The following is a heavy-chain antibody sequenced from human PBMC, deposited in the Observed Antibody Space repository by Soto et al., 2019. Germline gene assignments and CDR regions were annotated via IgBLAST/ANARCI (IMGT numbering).Heavy chain of an antibody. Sequence: SETLSLTCTVSGGSISSGDYYWSWIRQPPGKGLEWIGYIYYSGSTYYNPSLKSRVTISVDTSKNQFSLKLSSVTAADTAVYYCARVNVVGYYYGMDVWGQGTTVXV. CDR3: ARVNVVGYYYGMDV. CDR2: IYYSGST. J-gene: IGHJ6*02. D-gene: IGHD2-21*01. CDR1: GGSISSGDYY. V-gene: IGHV4-30-4*01.